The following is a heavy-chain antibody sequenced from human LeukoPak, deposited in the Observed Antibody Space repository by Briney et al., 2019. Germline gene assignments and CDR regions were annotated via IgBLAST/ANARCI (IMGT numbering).Heavy chain of an antibody. D-gene: IGHD5-24*01. CDR3: ARAAVGYNYNFDY. CDR1: GFTFSNYA. Sequence: PGGSLRLSCAASGFTFSNYAMTWVRQAPGKGLEWVSGITGSGVGTHYADSVKGRFTISRDNSKNTLYLQMSSLRAGDTAVYYCARAAVGYNYNFDYWGQGTLVTVSS. V-gene: IGHV3-23*01. CDR2: ITGSGVGT. J-gene: IGHJ4*02.